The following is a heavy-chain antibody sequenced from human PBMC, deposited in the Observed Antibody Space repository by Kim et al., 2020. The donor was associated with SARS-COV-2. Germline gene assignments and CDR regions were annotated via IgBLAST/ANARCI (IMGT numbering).Heavy chain of an antibody. CDR2: INTNTGNP. D-gene: IGHD1-1*01. V-gene: IGHV7-4-1*02. CDR3: ARCKWAGTTTGGYYYYGMDV. Sequence: ASVKVSCKASGYTFTSYAMNWVRQAPGQGLEWMGWINTNTGNPTYAQGFTGRFVFSLDTSVSTAYLQISSLKAEDTAVYYCARCKWAGTTTGGYYYYGMDVWGQGTTVTVSS. J-gene: IGHJ6*02. CDR1: GYTFTSYA.